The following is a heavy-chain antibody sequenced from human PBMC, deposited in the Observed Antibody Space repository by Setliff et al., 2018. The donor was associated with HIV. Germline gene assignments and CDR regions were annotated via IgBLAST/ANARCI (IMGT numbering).Heavy chain of an antibody. CDR3: ARTVNDYGDYYFDY. V-gene: IGHV1-3*01. D-gene: IGHD4-17*01. Sequence: ASVKVSCKASGYTFTSYYMHWVRQAPGQRLEWMGWINAGNGNTKHSQKFQGRVTFSRDTSASTAYMELSSLRSEDTAVYYCARTVNDYGDYYFDYWGQGTLVTVSS. CDR1: GYTFTSYY. J-gene: IGHJ4*02. CDR2: INAGNGNT.